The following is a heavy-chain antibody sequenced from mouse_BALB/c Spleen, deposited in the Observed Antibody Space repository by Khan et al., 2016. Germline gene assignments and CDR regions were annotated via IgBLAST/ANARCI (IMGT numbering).Heavy chain of an antibody. Sequence: EVQLVESGPGLVKPSQSLSLTCTVTGYSITSDFAWNWIRQFPGNKLEWMGYISHSGSTSYNPSLKSRFSITRDTSKSQFVLQLNSVTDEESATCACARGYYYGKGYFDYWGQGTTLTVSA. J-gene: IGHJ2*01. CDR2: ISHSGST. D-gene: IGHD1-1*01. CDR1: GYSITSDFA. CDR3: ARGYYYGKGYFDY. V-gene: IGHV3-2*02.